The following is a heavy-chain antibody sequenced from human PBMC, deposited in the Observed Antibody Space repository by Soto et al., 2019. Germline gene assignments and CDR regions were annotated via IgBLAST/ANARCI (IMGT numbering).Heavy chain of an antibody. CDR1: GGSVSSGSYY. V-gene: IGHV4-61*01. Sequence: QVQLQESGPGLVKPSETLSLTCTVSGGSVSSGSYYWSWIRQPPGKGLEWIGYIYYSGSTNYNPSXXRRVTLSVCPXXNXSXXKLGSVTAADTAVYYCARIEGVTTGLWLYYYGMDVWGQGTTVTVSS. J-gene: IGHJ6*02. CDR2: IYYSGST. D-gene: IGHD4-4*01. CDR3: ARIEGVTTGLWLYYYGMDV.